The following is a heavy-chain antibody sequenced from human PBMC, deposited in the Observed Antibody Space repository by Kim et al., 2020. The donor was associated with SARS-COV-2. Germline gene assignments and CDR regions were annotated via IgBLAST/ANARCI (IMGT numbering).Heavy chain of an antibody. Sequence: GGSLRLSCAASGFTFSNAWMSWVRQAPGKGLEWVGRIKSKTDGGTTDYAAPVKGRFTISRDDSKNTLYLQMNSLKTEDTAVYYCTTDLIDNWNYYYYYGMDVWGQGTTVTVSS. CDR3: TTDLIDNWNYYYYYGMDV. CDR1: GFTFSNAW. J-gene: IGHJ6*02. V-gene: IGHV3-15*01. D-gene: IGHD1-20*01. CDR2: IKSKTDGGTT.